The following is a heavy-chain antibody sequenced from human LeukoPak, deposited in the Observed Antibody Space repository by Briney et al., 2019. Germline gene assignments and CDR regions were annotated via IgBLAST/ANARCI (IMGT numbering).Heavy chain of an antibody. D-gene: IGHD6-19*01. CDR2: ISYDGSNK. CDR1: GFTFSSYA. J-gene: IGHJ4*02. Sequence: PGGSLRLSCAASGFTFSSYAMHWVRQAPGKGLEWVAVISYDGSNKYYADSVKGRFTISRDNSKNTLYLQMNSLRAEDTAVYYCARDLAVAGTVAFDYWGQGTLVTVSS. CDR3: ARDLAVAGTVAFDY. V-gene: IGHV3-30-3*01.